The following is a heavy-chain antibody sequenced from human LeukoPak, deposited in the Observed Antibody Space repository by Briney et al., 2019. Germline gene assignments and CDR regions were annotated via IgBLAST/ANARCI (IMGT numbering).Heavy chain of an antibody. V-gene: IGHV1-69*05. Sequence: SVKVSCKASGGTFSSYAISWVRQAPGQGLEWMGGIIPIFGTANYAQKFRGRVTITTDESTSTAYMELSSLRSEDTAVYYCARGTLPPRTMIVVVQTAYYFDYWGQGTLVTVSS. CDR3: ARGTLPPRTMIVVVQTAYYFDY. CDR1: GGTFSSYA. J-gene: IGHJ4*02. D-gene: IGHD3-22*01. CDR2: IIPIFGTA.